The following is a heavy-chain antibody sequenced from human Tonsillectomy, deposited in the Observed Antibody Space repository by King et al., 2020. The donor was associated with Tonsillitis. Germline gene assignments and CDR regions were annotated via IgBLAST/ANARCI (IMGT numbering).Heavy chain of an antibody. V-gene: IGHV3-30-3*01. CDR1: GFTFRSYA. CDR2: ISYDGTNK. D-gene: IGHD4-17*01. J-gene: IGHJ2*01. Sequence: VQLVESGGGVVQPGRSLRLSCAASGFTFRSYAMHWVRQAPGKGLEWVAVISYDGTNKYHADSVKGRFTISRDNSKNTLYVQMNSLRAEDTAVYYCAREGDYGDTGSYFELWGRGPLVTVSS. CDR3: AREGDYGDTGSYFEL.